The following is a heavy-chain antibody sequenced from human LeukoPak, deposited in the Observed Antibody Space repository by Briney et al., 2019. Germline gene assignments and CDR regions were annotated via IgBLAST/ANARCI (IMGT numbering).Heavy chain of an antibody. CDR2: INPSGGST. CDR1: GYTFTSYY. J-gene: IGHJ6*02. Sequence: ASVKVSCKASGYTFTSYYMHWVRQAPGQGLEWMGIINPSGGSTSYAQKFQGRVTMTRDTSTSTVYMELSSLRSEDTAVYYCARDPGLPPAHYYYGMDVWGRGTTVTVSS. D-gene: IGHD5-12*01. CDR3: ARDPGLPPAHYYYGMDV. V-gene: IGHV1-46*01.